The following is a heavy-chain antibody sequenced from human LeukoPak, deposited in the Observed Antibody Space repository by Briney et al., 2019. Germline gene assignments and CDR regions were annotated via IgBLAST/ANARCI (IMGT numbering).Heavy chain of an antibody. CDR2: VYTSGST. Sequence: SGTLSLTCSVSGGPISGYYWTWIRQPAGQGLEWIGRVYTSGSTHYNPSLKTRLTMSVDTSKNQFSLKLSSVTAAHTAAYYCARLITGTTTAFDIWGQGTMVTVSS. V-gene: IGHV4-4*07. CDR1: GGPISGYY. J-gene: IGHJ3*02. CDR3: ARLITGTTTAFDI. D-gene: IGHD1-7*01.